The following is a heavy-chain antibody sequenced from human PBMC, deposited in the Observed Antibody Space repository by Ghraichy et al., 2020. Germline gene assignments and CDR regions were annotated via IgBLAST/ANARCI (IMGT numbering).Heavy chain of an antibody. J-gene: IGHJ5*02. V-gene: IGHV1-69*04. CDR1: GGTFSSYA. CDR2: IIPILGIA. Sequence: SVKVSCKASGGTFSSYAISWVRQAPGQGLEWMGRIIPILGIANYAQKFQGRVTITADKSTSTAYMELSSLRSEDTAVYYCARDPNFSEWLESLGNWFDPWGQGTLVTVSS. CDR3: ARDPNFSEWLESLGNWFDP. D-gene: IGHD6-19*01.